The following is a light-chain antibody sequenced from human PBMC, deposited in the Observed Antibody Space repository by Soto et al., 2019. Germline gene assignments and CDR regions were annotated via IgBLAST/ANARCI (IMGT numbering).Light chain of an antibody. J-gene: IGKJ4*01. CDR2: DAS. Sequence: EIVMTQSPATLSVSPGERATLSCRASQSVNSNLAWYRQKPGQAPRLLISDASTRATGVPARFSGSGSGTEFTITISGRQSEDSEIYYCQQYNFWPPLTFGGGTKVEIK. CDR1: QSVNSN. CDR3: QQYNFWPPLT. V-gene: IGKV3-15*01.